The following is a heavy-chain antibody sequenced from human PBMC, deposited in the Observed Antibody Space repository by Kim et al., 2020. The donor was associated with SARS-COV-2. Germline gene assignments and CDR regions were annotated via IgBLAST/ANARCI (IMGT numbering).Heavy chain of an antibody. D-gene: IGHD3-22*01. CDR3: ARAGYYDSSGYLNYYYYYGMDV. Sequence: ASVKVSCKASGYTFTSYGISWVRQAPGQGLEWMGWISAYNGNTNYAQKLQGRVTMTTDTSTSTAYMELRSLRSDDTAVYYCARAGYYDSSGYLNYYYYYGMDVWGQGTTVTVSS. CDR1: GYTFTSYG. V-gene: IGHV1-18*04. CDR2: ISAYNGNT. J-gene: IGHJ6*02.